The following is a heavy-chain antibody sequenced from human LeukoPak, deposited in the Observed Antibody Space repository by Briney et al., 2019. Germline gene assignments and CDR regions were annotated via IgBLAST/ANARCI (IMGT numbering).Heavy chain of an antibody. J-gene: IGHJ4*02. CDR3: AKGGAQV. CDR1: GFTFNNYA. Sequence: GRSLRLSCAASGFTFNNYAMHWVRQAPGEGLEWVAVISRDGTLQYYADSVRGRFIISRDSSKNALYLQMNSLRVEDTAVYYCAKGGAQVGGQGTLVTVSS. D-gene: IGHD1-26*01. V-gene: IGHV3-30*04. CDR2: ISRDGTLQ.